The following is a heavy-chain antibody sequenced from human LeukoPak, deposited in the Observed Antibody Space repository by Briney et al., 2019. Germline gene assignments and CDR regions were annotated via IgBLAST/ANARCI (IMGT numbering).Heavy chain of an antibody. CDR1: GGTFSSYA. D-gene: IGHD5-12*01. J-gene: IGHJ4*02. Sequence: SVKVSCKASGGTFSSYAISWVRQAPGQELEWMGGIIPIFGTANYAQKFQGRVTITADESTSTAYMELSSLRSEDTAVYYCARGMGYSGYDYPDYWGQGTLVTVSS. CDR2: IIPIFGTA. CDR3: ARGMGYSGYDYPDY. V-gene: IGHV1-69*13.